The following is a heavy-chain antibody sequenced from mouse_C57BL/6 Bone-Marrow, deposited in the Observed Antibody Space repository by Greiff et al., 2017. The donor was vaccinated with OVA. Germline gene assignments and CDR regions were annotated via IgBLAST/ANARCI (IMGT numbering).Heavy chain of an antibody. CDR2: IDPEDGET. Sequence: VHVKQSGAELVKPGASVKLSCTASGFNIKDYYMHWVKQRTEQGLEWIGRIDPEDGETKYAPKFQGKATITADTSSNTAYLQLSSLTSEDTAVYYCARSRWGLQYYFDYWGQGTTLTVSS. D-gene: IGHD2-4*01. J-gene: IGHJ2*01. V-gene: IGHV14-2*01. CDR1: GFNIKDYY. CDR3: ARSRWGLQYYFDY.